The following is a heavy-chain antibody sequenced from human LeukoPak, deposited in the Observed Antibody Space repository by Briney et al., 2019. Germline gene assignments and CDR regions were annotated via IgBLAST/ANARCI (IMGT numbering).Heavy chain of an antibody. Sequence: GESLKISCQGSGYSFTSYWIGWVRQMPGKGLEWMGIIYPGDSDTRYSPSFQGQVTISADKSISTAYLQWSSLKASDTAMYYCARAIIGYCSSTSCYTSVYFQHWGQGTLVTVSS. V-gene: IGHV5-51*01. J-gene: IGHJ1*01. D-gene: IGHD2-2*02. CDR1: GYSFTSYW. CDR3: ARAIIGYCSSTSCYTSVYFQH. CDR2: IYPGDSDT.